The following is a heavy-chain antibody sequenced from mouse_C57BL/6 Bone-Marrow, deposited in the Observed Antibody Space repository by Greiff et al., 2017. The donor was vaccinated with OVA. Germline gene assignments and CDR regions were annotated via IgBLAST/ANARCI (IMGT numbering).Heavy chain of an antibody. CDR2: IYPSDSET. J-gene: IGHJ2*01. CDR1: GYTFTSYW. V-gene: IGHV1-61*01. D-gene: IGHD1-1*01. Sequence: QVQLKQPGAELVRPGSSVKLSCKASGYTFTSYWMDWVKQRPGQGLEWIGNIYPSDSETHYNQKFKDKATLTVDKSSSTAYMQLSSLTSEDSAVYYCARSALYYGSSYGYWGQGTTLTVSS. CDR3: ARSALYYGSSYGY.